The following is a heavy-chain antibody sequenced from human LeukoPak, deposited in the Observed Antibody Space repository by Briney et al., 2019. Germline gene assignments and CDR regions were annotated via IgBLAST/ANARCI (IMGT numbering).Heavy chain of an antibody. Sequence: PSETLSLTCTVSGGSISSYYWSWIRQPPGKGLEWIGYIYYSGSTNYNPSLKSRVTISVDTSKNPFSLKLSSVTAADTAVYYCASQWGVEVYFDYWGQRTLVTVSS. V-gene: IGHV4-59*01. CDR2: IYYSGST. CDR3: ASQWGVEVYFDY. CDR1: GGSISSYY. J-gene: IGHJ4*02. D-gene: IGHD1-26*01.